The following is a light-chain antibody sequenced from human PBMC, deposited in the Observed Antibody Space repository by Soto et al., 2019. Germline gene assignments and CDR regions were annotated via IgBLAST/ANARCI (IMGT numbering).Light chain of an antibody. Sequence: QSALTQPASVSGSLGQSITISCSGTSSDVGAYNYVSWYQQYPGKAPKLMIYHVTDRPSGVSNRFSGSKFGNTASLTISGLQAEDEADYYCCSYTTSNTFVFGTGTKLTVL. J-gene: IGLJ1*01. V-gene: IGLV2-14*01. CDR3: CSYTTSNTFV. CDR2: HVT. CDR1: SSDVGAYNY.